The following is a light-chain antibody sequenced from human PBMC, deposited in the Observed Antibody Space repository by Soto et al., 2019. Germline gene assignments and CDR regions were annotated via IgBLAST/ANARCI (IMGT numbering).Light chain of an antibody. CDR2: ATS. CDR1: QNVGSRY. CDR3: QQTYSTPLT. Sequence: EVLWTPSVGTLYYTNGQRSTLSCMASQNVGSRYLAWYQQKPGQAPRLLIYATSSLQSGVPSRFSGSGSGTDFTLTIISLQPEDFATEYCQQTYSTPLTFRQGTKVDIK. J-gene: IGKJ1*01. V-gene: IGKV3-20*01.